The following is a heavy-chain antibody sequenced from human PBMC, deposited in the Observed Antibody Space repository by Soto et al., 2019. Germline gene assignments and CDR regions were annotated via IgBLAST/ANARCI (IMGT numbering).Heavy chain of an antibody. D-gene: IGHD6-13*01. CDR1: GFTFSSYS. Sequence: GGSLRLSCAASGFTFSSYSMNWVRQAPGKGLEWVSSISSSSSYIYYADSVKGRFTISRDNAKNSLYLQMNSLRAEDTAVYYCAREVVAAAAEDFQHWGQGTLVTVSS. V-gene: IGHV3-21*01. CDR2: ISSSSSYI. CDR3: AREVVAAAAEDFQH. J-gene: IGHJ1*01.